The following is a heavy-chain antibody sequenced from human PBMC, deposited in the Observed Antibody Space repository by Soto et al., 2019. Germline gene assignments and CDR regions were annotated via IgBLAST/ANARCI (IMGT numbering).Heavy chain of an antibody. D-gene: IGHD3-9*01. V-gene: IGHV4-61*01. CDR1: GGSVSSGSYY. CDR2: IYYSGST. J-gene: IGHJ4*02. Sequence: PSETLSLTCTVSGGSVSSGSYYWSWIRQPPGKGLEWIGYIYYSGSTNYNPSLKSRVTISVDTSKNQFSLKLSSVTAADTAVYYCARTYYDILTGYYYWLDYWGQGTLVTVSS. CDR3: ARTYYDILTGYYYWLDY.